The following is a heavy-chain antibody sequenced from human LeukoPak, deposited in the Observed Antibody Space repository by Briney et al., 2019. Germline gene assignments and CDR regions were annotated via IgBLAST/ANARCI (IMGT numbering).Heavy chain of an antibody. CDR1: GGSISSYY. V-gene: IGHV4-59*12. CDR3: AREGIYYYGSGSPDAFDI. Sequence: KPSETLSLTCTVSGGSISSYYWSWIRQPPGKGLEWIGYIYYSGSTNYNPSLKSRVTISVDKSKNQFSLKLSSVTAADTAVYYCAREGIYYYGSGSPDAFDIWGQGTMVTVSS. J-gene: IGHJ3*02. CDR2: IYYSGST. D-gene: IGHD3-10*01.